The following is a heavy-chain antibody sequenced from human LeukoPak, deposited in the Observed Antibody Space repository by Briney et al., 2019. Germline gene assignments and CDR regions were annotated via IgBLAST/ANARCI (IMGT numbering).Heavy chain of an antibody. CDR1: GTSISSDSYY. V-gene: IGHV4-39*07. Sequence: SETLSLTCTVSGTSISSDSYYWAWLRQPPGKGLEWIGSMYYSGSTYYNPSLKSRVTISVDTSKNQFSLKVSSVTAADTAVYYCAKSRSTISSSWYANWGQGTLVTVSS. CDR3: AKSRSTISSSWYAN. CDR2: MYYSGST. D-gene: IGHD6-13*01. J-gene: IGHJ4*02.